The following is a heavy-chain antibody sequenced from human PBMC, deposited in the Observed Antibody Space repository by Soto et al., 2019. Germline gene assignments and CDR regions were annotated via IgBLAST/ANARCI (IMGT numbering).Heavy chain of an antibody. V-gene: IGHV4-31*01. D-gene: IGHD2-15*01. J-gene: IGHJ5*02. Sequence: QVQLQESGPRLVKPSQTLSLTCTVSGGSTSSGGYYWSWIRQYPGKGLEWIGFVYYSGSTYYNPYHKMLVILSVDTSKKQFYLQLSSVTDADTAVFYCARNSALKWFDAWRQGTLVTVSS. CDR3: ARNSALKWFDA. CDR1: GGSTSSGGYY. CDR2: VYYSGST.